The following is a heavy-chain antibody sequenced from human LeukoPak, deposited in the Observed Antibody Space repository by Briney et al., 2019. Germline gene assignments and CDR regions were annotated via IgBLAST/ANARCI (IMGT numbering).Heavy chain of an antibody. D-gene: IGHD5-24*01. CDR2: ISWNSGSI. CDR3: AKHAEDGYNYFYYFDY. Sequence: GGSLRLSCAASGFTFDDYAMHWVRQAPGKGLEWVSGISWNSGSIGYADSVKGRFTISRDNAKNSLYLQMNSLRAEDTALYYCAKHAEDGYNYFYYFDYWGQGTLVTFSS. J-gene: IGHJ4*02. V-gene: IGHV3-9*01. CDR1: GFTFDDYA.